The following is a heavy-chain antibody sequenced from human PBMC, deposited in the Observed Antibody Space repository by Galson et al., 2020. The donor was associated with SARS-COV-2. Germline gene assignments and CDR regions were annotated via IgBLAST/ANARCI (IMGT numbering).Heavy chain of an antibody. CDR1: GFTFISSS. V-gene: IGHV3-21*01. CDR2: ISSSRSYI. Sequence: TGGSLRLSCAASGFTFISSSMNWVRQAPGKGLEWVSSISSSRSYIFYADSVKGRFTISRDNAKNSLYLQMNSLRAEDTAVYYCASRHIPVADGGAFDYWGQGTLVTVSS. CDR3: ASRHIPVADGGAFDY. J-gene: IGHJ4*02. D-gene: IGHD6-19*01.